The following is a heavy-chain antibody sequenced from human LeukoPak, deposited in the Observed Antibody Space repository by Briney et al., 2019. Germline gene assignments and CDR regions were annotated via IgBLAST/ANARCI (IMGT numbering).Heavy chain of an antibody. CDR3: AKVFTPNSWPKYYFDY. Sequence: GGSLRLSCVGAGFSFSSYGMHWVRQAPGKGLEWVAVISYDGSAKFYAGSVKGRFTISRDNSRNTLYLQMDSLRAEDTAVYYCAKVFTPNSWPKYYFDYWGRGTLVTVSS. V-gene: IGHV3-30*18. J-gene: IGHJ4*02. CDR2: ISYDGSAK. D-gene: IGHD6-13*01. CDR1: GFSFSSYG.